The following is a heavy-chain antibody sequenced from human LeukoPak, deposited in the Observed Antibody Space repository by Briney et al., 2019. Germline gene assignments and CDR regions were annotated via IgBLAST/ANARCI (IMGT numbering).Heavy chain of an antibody. J-gene: IGHJ3*02. V-gene: IGHV1-45*02. CDR1: GYTFTYRY. Sequence: SVKVSCKASGYTFTYRYLHWVRQAPGQALEWMGWVTPFNGNTNYAQQFQDRVTITRDRSRNTVYMELNSLRFEDTAMYYCARSPFSGDDDAFDIWGQGTMVTVSS. D-gene: IGHD5-12*01. CDR3: ARSPFSGDDDAFDI. CDR2: VTPFNGNT.